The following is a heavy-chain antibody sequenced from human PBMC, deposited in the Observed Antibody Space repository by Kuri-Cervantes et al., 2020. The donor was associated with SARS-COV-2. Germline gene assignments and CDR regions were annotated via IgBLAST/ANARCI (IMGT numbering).Heavy chain of an antibody. J-gene: IGHJ5*02. CDR2: IYYSGST. CDR1: AASISGYY. V-gene: IGHV4-59*12. Sequence: ESLKISCTVSAASISGYYWSWIRQPPGKGLEWIGYIYYSGSTNYNPSLKSRVTITVDTSKNQFSLKLSSVTAADTAVYYCAREIFGSFDPWGQGTLVTVSS. CDR3: AREIFGSFDP. D-gene: IGHD2-15*01.